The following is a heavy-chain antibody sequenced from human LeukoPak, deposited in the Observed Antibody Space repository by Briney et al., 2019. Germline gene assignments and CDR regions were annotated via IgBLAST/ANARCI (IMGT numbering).Heavy chain of an antibody. CDR3: ARVLVVSVGAAPRINYYMDV. CDR2: IIPLFDTI. J-gene: IGHJ6*03. D-gene: IGHD1-26*01. CDR1: GGNFSRYA. Sequence: SVKVSCKASGGNFSRYAISWVRQAPGQGLEWMGGIIPLFDTINYAQKFQGRVTITTDESTSTTYMELSSLRSEDTAVYYCARVLVVSVGAAPRINYYMDVWGKGTTVTVSS. V-gene: IGHV1-69*05.